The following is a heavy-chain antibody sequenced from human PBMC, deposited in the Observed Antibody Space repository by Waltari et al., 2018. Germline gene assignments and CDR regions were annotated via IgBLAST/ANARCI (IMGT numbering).Heavy chain of an antibody. CDR1: GFTVGANY. J-gene: IGHJ4*02. CDR2: IYTEDDT. V-gene: IGHV3-53*01. D-gene: IGHD6-19*01. CDR3: ARSDTQYRNGWPTTRYYFDS. Sequence: EVQLVESGGGLIQPGGSLRLSCAAFGFTVGANYMTWVRQAPGKGLEWVSIIYTEDDTYYANAVNGRCTIARDSSDNTLYLQMSSLRAEDTAVYYCARSDTQYRNGWPTTRYYFDSWGQGALVTVSS.